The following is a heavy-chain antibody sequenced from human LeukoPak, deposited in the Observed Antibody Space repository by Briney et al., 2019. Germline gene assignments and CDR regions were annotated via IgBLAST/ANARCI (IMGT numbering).Heavy chain of an antibody. Sequence: SETLSLTCTVSGYSISSGYYWGWVRQPPGKGLEWIGSIYHSGSTYYNPSLKSRVTISVDTSKNQFSLKLSSVTAADTAVYYCARSGVRGVSNWFDPWGQGTLVTVSS. J-gene: IGHJ5*02. CDR2: IYHSGST. D-gene: IGHD3-10*01. V-gene: IGHV4-38-2*02. CDR1: GYSISSGYY. CDR3: ARSGVRGVSNWFDP.